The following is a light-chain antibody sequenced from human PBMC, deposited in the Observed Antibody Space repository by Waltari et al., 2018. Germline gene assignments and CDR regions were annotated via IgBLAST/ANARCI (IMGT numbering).Light chain of an antibody. J-gene: IGLJ2*01. V-gene: IGLV1-40*01. CDR2: DNT. CDR3: QSYDTSPV. CDR1: SSNIGARFG. Sequence: QSVLTQPPSVSGAPGQRVTISCTGSSSNIGARFGVHWYQHLPGTAPRLLIYDNTNRASGVPDRFSASKSATSASLAITGLQTEDEGVYYCQSYDTSPVFGGGTKLTVL.